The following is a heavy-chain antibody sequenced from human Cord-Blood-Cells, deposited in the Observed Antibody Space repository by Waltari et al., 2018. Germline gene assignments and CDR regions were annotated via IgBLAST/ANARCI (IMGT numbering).Heavy chain of an antibody. CDR1: GFTFSSYA. Sequence: EVQLLESGGGLVQPGGSLRLSCAASGFTFSSYAMSWVSQAPGKGLAWVSAISGSGGSTNSAASVKGRFTISRDNSKNTLYLQMNSLRAEDTAVYYCVKEPRTISSSYFDYWGQGTLVTVSS. CDR3: VKEPRTISSSYFDY. J-gene: IGHJ4*02. V-gene: IGHV3-23*01. CDR2: ISGSGGST. D-gene: IGHD6-6*01.